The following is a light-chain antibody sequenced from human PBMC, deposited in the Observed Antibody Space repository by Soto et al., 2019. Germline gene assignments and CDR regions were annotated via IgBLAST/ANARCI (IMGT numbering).Light chain of an antibody. Sequence: QSALTQPASVSGSPGQSITISCTGTSSDVGGYNYVSWYQQHPGKAPKLMIYDVSNRPSGVSNRFSGSKSGNTASLTISGLQAEDEADYYCSSYTGSSTAVFGTGTQVTVL. CDR1: SSDVGGYNY. CDR2: DVS. V-gene: IGLV2-14*01. CDR3: SSYTGSSTAV. J-gene: IGLJ1*01.